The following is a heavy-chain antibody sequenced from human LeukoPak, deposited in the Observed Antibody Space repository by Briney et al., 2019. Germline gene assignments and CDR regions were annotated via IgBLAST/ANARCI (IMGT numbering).Heavy chain of an antibody. Sequence: SETLSLTCAVSGYSISSDYYWGWIRQPPGKWLEWIGSIYHSGSTYYNPSLKSRVTISVDTSKNQFSLNLSSVTAADTAVYYCARVGGRITVFGVIGPHFDYWGQGTLATVSS. CDR1: GYSISSDYY. J-gene: IGHJ4*02. CDR2: IYHSGST. CDR3: ARVGGRITVFGVIGPHFDY. V-gene: IGHV4-38-2*01. D-gene: IGHD3-3*01.